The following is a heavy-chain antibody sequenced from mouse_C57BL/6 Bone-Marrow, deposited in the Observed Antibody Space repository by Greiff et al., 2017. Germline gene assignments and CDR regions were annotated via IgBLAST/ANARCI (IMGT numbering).Heavy chain of an antibody. CDR2: ISSGGDYI. Sequence: EVQGVEPGEGLVKPGGSLKLSCAASGFTFSSYAMSWVRQTPEKRLEWVAYISSGGDYIYYADTVKGRFTISRDNARNTLYLQMSSLKSEDTAMYYCTRAPYSNYPYYYAMDYWGQGTSVTVSS. V-gene: IGHV5-9-1*02. CDR1: GFTFSSYA. D-gene: IGHD2-5*01. J-gene: IGHJ4*01. CDR3: TRAPYSNYPYYYAMDY.